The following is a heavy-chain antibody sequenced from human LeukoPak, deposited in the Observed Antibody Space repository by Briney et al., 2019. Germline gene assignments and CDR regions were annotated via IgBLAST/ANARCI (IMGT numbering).Heavy chain of an antibody. Sequence: GGSLRLSCAASGFSFTTYWMSWVRQAQGKGLEWVANINQDGTEKYYVDSMRGRFTISRDNGKNSLYLQMNSLRAEDTAVYYCAELGITMIGGVWGKGTTVTISS. CDR3: AELGITMIGGV. CDR2: INQDGTEK. J-gene: IGHJ6*04. D-gene: IGHD3-10*02. V-gene: IGHV3-7*01. CDR1: GFSFTTYW.